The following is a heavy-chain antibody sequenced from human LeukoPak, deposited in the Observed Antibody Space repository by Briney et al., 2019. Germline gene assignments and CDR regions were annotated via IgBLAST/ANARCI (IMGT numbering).Heavy chain of an antibody. V-gene: IGHV3-15*01. CDR2: IKSKKDGGTT. CDR1: GLTFNKAW. Sequence: GGSLRLSCAASGLTFNKAWMGWVRQAPGKGLENMGRIKSKKDGGTTDYAAPVKRRFTISTNDPKNTLYLQLHTLKSEDTAVYYCTPLNNGAHTDWGQGTLVTVSS. J-gene: IGHJ4*02. CDR3: TPLNNGAHTD. D-gene: IGHD2-8*01.